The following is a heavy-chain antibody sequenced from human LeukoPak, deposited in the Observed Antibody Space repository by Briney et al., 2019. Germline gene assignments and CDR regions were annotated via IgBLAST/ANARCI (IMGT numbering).Heavy chain of an antibody. CDR1: GGSFSGYY. J-gene: IGHJ4*02. V-gene: IGHV4-34*01. D-gene: IGHD1-14*01. Sequence: PSETLSLTCAVYGGSFSGYYWSWIRQPPGKGLEWIGEINHSGSTNYNPFLKSRVTISVDTSKNQFSLKLSSVTAADTAVYYCARGHGLRRSHRRDDYWGQGTLVTVSS. CDR2: INHSGST. CDR3: ARGHGLRRSHRRDDY.